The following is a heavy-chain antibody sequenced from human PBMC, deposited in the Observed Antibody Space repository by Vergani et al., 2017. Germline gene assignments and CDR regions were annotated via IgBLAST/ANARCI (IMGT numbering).Heavy chain of an antibody. CDR1: GFTFSSYA. Sequence: EVQLLESGGGLVQPGGSLRLSCAASGFTFSSYAMSWVRQAPGKGLEWVSAISGSGGSTYYADSVKGRFTISRDNSKNTLYLQMNSLRAEDTAVYYCAKNPYYDSSGYYTNYYNGMDVWGQGTTVTVSS. D-gene: IGHD3-22*01. CDR2: ISGSGGST. J-gene: IGHJ6*02. CDR3: AKNPYYDSSGYYTNYYNGMDV. V-gene: IGHV3-23*01.